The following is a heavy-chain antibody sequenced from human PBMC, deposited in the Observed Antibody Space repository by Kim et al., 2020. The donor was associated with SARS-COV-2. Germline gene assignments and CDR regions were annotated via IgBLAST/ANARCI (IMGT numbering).Heavy chain of an antibody. CDR2: ISSNGGST. V-gene: IGHV3-64D*09. CDR1: GFTFSSYA. D-gene: IGHD6-13*01. J-gene: IGHJ6*02. Sequence: GGSLRLSCSASGFTFSSYAMHWVRQAPGKGLEYVSAISSNGGSTYYADSVKGRFTISRDNSKNTLYLQMSSLRAEDTAVYYCVKLPSSWTNYYYYGMDVWGQGTTVTVSS. CDR3: VKLPSSWTNYYYYGMDV.